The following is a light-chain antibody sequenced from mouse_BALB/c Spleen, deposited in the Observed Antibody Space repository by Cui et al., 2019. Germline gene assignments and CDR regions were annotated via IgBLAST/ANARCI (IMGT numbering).Light chain of an antibody. CDR3: HQWSSCPWT. CDR1: SSISY. Sequence: QIVLTQSPVIMSASLGEEITLTCSASSSISYMHWYQQKSGTSPKLLIYSTSNLASRVPSRLSGSGSGTFYSLTISSVEAEDAADYYCHQWSSCPWTFGGGTKLGIK. V-gene: IGKV4-80*01. CDR2: STS. J-gene: IGKJ1*01.